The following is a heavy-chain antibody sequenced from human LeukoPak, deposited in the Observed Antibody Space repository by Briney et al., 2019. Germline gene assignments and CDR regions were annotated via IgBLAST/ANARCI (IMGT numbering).Heavy chain of an antibody. CDR1: GGSFSGYH. J-gene: IGHJ6*03. CDR2: INPSGST. V-gene: IGHV4-34*01. D-gene: IGHD3-22*01. CDR3: ARGRHDITMIVVVMTSVSYYLDV. Sequence: SETLSLTCAVYGGSFSGYHWTWIRQSPGEGLEWIGDINPSGSTYYNPSLKSRLTISVDTSKTQFSLKLRSVTAADTAVYYCARGRHDITMIVVVMTSVSYYLDVWGKGTTVTVS.